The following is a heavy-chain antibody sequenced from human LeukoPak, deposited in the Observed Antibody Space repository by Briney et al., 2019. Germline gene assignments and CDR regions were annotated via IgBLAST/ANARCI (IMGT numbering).Heavy chain of an antibody. J-gene: IGHJ6*02. CDR3: ARVPSYYDILTGPYYYYGMDV. CDR1: GGPISSYY. Sequence: SETLSLTCTVSGGPISSYYWSWIRQPPGKGLERIGYIYYSGSTNYNPSLKSRVTISVDTSKNQFSLRLSSVTAADQAVYYCARVPSYYDILTGPYYYYGMDVWGQGTTVTVSS. CDR2: IYYSGST. V-gene: IGHV4-59*01. D-gene: IGHD3-9*01.